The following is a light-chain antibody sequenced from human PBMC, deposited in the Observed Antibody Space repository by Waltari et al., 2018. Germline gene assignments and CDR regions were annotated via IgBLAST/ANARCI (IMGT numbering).Light chain of an antibody. CDR1: QSLLHSNTHNY. V-gene: IGKV2-28*01. CDR2: LGS. CDR3: MQALQTPRT. Sequence: DIVMTQSPVSLPVTPGQPASIPCRSRQSLLHSNTHNYLDWYVQKPGQSPQLLIYLGSNRASGVPDRFSGRGSGTYFTLKISRVETEDVGVYYCMQALQTPRTFGQGTKVEI. J-gene: IGKJ1*01.